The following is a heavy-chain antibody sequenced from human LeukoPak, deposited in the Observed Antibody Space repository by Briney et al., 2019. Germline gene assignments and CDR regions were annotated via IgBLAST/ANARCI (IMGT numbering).Heavy chain of an antibody. CDR3: TTDGTKYYYDSSGYRYFDY. V-gene: IGHV3-15*01. J-gene: IGHJ4*02. CDR1: GFTFSSYE. CDR2: IKSKTDGGTT. Sequence: PGGSLRLSCAASGFTFSSYEMNWVRQAPGKGLEWVGRIKSKTDGGTTDYAAPVKGRFTISRDDSKKNTLYLQMNSLKTEDTAVYYCTTDGTKYYYDSSGYRYFDYWGQGTLVTVSS. D-gene: IGHD3-22*01.